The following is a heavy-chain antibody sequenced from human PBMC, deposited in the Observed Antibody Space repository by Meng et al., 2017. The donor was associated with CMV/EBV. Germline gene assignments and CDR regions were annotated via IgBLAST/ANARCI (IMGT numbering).Heavy chain of an antibody. CDR3: ARGYVVPATNYYYYYGMDV. D-gene: IGHD2-2*01. Sequence: SVKVSFKASGGTFSSYAISWVRQAPGQGLEWMGGIIPIFGTANYAQKFQGRVTITTDESTSTAYMELSSLRYEDTAVYYCARGYVVPATNYYYYYGMDVWGQGTTVT. CDR1: GGTFSSYA. CDR2: IIPIFGTA. V-gene: IGHV1-69*05. J-gene: IGHJ6*02.